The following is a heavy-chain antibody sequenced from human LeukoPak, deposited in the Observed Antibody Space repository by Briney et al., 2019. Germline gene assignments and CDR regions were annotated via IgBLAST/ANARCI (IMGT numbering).Heavy chain of an antibody. D-gene: IGHD1-7*01. V-gene: IGHV3-23*01. CDR3: ARQTTLATDF. CDR1: GFTFSNAW. CDR2: ISGSGDST. J-gene: IGHJ4*02. Sequence: PGGSLRLSCAASGFTFSNAWMNWVRQAPGKGLEWVSAISGSGDSTYYGDSVKGRFTISRDNSKNTLFLQMNSLRVEDTAVYYCARQTTLATDFWGQGTLVTVSS.